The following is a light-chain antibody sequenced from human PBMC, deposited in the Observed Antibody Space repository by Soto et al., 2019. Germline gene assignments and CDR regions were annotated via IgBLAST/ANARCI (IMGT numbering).Light chain of an antibody. Sequence: IVLTHSPGTLSLSPGERATLSCRASQSVSSTYIAWYQQNPGQAPRLLIYGASSRATGIPDRFSGSGSGTDFTLTISRLEPEDFAVYFCQQYGRSPPFTFGQGTKVDIK. CDR3: QQYGRSPPFT. CDR2: GAS. J-gene: IGKJ2*01. V-gene: IGKV3-20*01. CDR1: QSVSSTY.